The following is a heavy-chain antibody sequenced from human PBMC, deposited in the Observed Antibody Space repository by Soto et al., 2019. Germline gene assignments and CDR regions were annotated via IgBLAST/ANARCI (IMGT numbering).Heavy chain of an antibody. J-gene: IGHJ3*02. D-gene: IGHD5-18*01. Sequence: SETLSLTCTVSGGSISSGGYYWSWIRQHPGKGLEWIGYIYYSGSTYYNPSLKSRVTISVDTSKNQFSLKLSSVTAADTAVYYCARVTGLPSSRDAFDIWGQGTMVTVSS. CDR3: ARVTGLPSSRDAFDI. CDR1: GGSISSGGYY. V-gene: IGHV4-31*03. CDR2: IYYSGST.